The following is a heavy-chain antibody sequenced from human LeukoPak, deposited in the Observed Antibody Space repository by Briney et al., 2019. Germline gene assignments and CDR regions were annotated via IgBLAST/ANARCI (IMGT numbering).Heavy chain of an antibody. D-gene: IGHD5-24*01. Sequence: ASVKVSCKTSGYMFTTYYPHWVRQAPGQGLEWMGWINPHSGGTNYAQKFQGRVTMTRDTSISTVYMELSSLRSDDTAVYYCARSPGMATIRSLDYWGQGTLVTVSS. J-gene: IGHJ4*02. CDR1: GYMFTTYY. CDR2: INPHSGGT. CDR3: ARSPGMATIRSLDY. V-gene: IGHV1-2*02.